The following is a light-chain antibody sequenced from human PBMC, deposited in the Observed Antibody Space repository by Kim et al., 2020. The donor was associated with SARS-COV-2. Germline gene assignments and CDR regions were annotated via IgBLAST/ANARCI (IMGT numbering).Light chain of an antibody. Sequence: PGERATLSCRASQSVSSSYLAWYQQKPGQAPRLLIYGASSRATGIPDRFSGSGSGTDFTLTISRLEPEDFAVYYCQQYGSSPGWTFGQGTKV. CDR2: GAS. V-gene: IGKV3-20*01. J-gene: IGKJ1*01. CDR3: QQYGSSPGWT. CDR1: QSVSSSY.